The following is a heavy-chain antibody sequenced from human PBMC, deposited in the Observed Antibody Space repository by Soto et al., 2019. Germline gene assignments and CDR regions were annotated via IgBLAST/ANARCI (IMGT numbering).Heavy chain of an antibody. D-gene: IGHD3-22*01. CDR1: GFTFSSYW. CDR2: INSDGSST. J-gene: IGHJ5*02. CDR3: ARDTYYYDSSGSYNWFAP. V-gene: IGHV3-74*01. Sequence: PGGSLRLSCAASGFTFSSYWMHWVRQAPGKGLVWVSRINSDGSSTSHADSVKGRFTISRDNAKNTLYLQMNSLRAEDTAVYYCARDTYYYDSSGSYNWFAPWGQGTQVTVSS.